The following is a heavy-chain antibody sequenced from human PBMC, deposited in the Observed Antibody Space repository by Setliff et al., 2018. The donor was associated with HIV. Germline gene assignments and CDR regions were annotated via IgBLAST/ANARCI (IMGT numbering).Heavy chain of an antibody. D-gene: IGHD3-3*01. CDR2: IYTSGST. CDR3: ARATLTIFGVVIPDY. Sequence: SETLSLTCTASGGSISSGSYYWSWIRQPAGKGLEWIGRIYTSGSTNYNPSLKSRVTISEDTSKNQLSLKLSSVTAADTAVYYCARATLTIFGVVIPDYWGQGTLVTVSS. CDR1: GGSISSGSYY. V-gene: IGHV4-61*02. J-gene: IGHJ4*02.